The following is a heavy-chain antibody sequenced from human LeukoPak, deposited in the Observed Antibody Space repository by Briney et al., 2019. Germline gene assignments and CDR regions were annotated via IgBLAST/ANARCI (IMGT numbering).Heavy chain of an antibody. CDR3: ARLGWQWLVYAFDI. CDR2: MYYGGST. D-gene: IGHD6-19*01. J-gene: IGHJ3*02. Sequence: SETLSLTCTVSGGSISSSSYYWVWIRQPPGKGLEWIGSMYYGGSTYYNPSLESRVTIAIDTSKNQFSLKLSSVTAADTAVYYCARLGWQWLVYAFDIWGQGTMVTVSS. CDR1: GGSISSSSYY. V-gene: IGHV4-39*01.